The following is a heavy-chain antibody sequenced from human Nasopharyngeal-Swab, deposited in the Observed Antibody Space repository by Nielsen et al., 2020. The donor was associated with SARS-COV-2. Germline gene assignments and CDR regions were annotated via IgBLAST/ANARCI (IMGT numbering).Heavy chain of an antibody. J-gene: IGHJ4*02. CDR2: IYYSGST. CDR1: GGSISSYY. Sequence: SETLSLTCTVSGGSISSYYWSWIRQPPGKGLEWIGYIYYSGSTNYNPSLKSRVTISVDTSKNQFSLKLSSVTAADTAVYYCAGDPPRFGELLPFDYWGQGTLVTVSS. V-gene: IGHV4-59*12. CDR3: AGDPPRFGELLPFDY. D-gene: IGHD3-10*01.